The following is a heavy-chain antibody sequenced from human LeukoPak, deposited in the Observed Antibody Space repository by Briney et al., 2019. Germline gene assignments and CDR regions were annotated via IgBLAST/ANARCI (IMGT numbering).Heavy chain of an antibody. J-gene: IGHJ4*02. CDR1: GFTFSSYG. CDR2: IRYDGSNK. D-gene: IGHD6-6*01. Sequence: GGSLRLSCAASGFTFSSYGMHWVRQAPGKGLEWVAFIRYDGSNKYYADSVKGRFTISRDNAKNSLYLQMNSLRAEDTAVYYCARDQRGRYSSSGYWGQGTLVTVSS. V-gene: IGHV3-30*02. CDR3: ARDQRGRYSSSGY.